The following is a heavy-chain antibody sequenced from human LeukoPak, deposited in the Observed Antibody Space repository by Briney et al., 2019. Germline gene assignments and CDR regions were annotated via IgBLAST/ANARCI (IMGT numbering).Heavy chain of an antibody. D-gene: IGHD5-24*01. CDR2: INHSGST. V-gene: IGHV4-34*01. CDR1: GGSFSGYC. Sequence: PSETLSLTCAVYGGSFSGYCWSWIRQPPGKGLEWIGGINHSGSTNYNPSLKSRVTISVDTSKNQFSLKLSSVTAADTAVYYCARVPWLQSYYYYGMDVWGQGTTVTVSS. J-gene: IGHJ6*02. CDR3: ARVPWLQSYYYYGMDV.